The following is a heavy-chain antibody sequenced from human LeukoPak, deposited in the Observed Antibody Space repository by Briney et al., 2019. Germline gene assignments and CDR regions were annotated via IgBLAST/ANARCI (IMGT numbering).Heavy chain of an antibody. Sequence: GASVKVSRKASGGTFSSYAISWVRQAPGQGLEWMGGIIPIFGTANYAQKFQGRVTITADESTSTAYMELSSLRSEDTAVYYCASGRSRGYHRLYMDVWGKGTTVTVSS. CDR3: ASGRSRGYHRLYMDV. J-gene: IGHJ6*03. CDR2: IIPIFGTA. V-gene: IGHV1-69*13. CDR1: GGTFSSYA. D-gene: IGHD3-22*01.